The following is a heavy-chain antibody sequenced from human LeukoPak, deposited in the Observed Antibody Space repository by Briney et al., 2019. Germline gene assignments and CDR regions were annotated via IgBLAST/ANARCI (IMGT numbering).Heavy chain of an antibody. V-gene: IGHV1-69*01. J-gene: IGHJ3*02. D-gene: IGHD5-24*01. CDR3: ARSPLRVATIKDDAFDI. CDR2: IIPIFGTA. Sequence: SVKVSCKASGGTFSSYAISWARQAPGQGLEWMGGIIPIFGTANYAQKFQGRVTITADESTSTAYMELSSLRSEDTAVYYCARSPLRVATIKDDAFDIWGQGTMVTVSS. CDR1: GGTFSSYA.